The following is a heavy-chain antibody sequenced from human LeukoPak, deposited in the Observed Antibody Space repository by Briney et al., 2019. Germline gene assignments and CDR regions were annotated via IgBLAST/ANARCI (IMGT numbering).Heavy chain of an antibody. CDR2: INPNSGGT. J-gene: IGHJ4*02. D-gene: IGHD3-22*01. CDR3: AREGYDSSGYN. Sequence: AASVKVSCKASGYTFTGYYMHWVRQAPGQGLEWMGWINPNSGGTNYAQKFQGRVTITTDESTSTAYMELSSLRSEDTAVYYCAREGYDSSGYNWGQGTLVTVSS. V-gene: IGHV1-2*02. CDR1: GYTFTGYY.